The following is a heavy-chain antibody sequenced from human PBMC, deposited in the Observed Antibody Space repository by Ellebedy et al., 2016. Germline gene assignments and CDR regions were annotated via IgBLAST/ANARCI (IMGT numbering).Heavy chain of an antibody. Sequence: ASVKVSCXASGYTFTSYAISWVRQAPGQGLEWMGWISAYNGNTNYAQKLQGRVTMTTDTSTSTAYMELRSLRSDDTAVYYCARDDPYYYGSGPFDPWGQGTLVTVSS. J-gene: IGHJ5*02. CDR1: GYTFTSYA. CDR3: ARDDPYYYGSGPFDP. CDR2: ISAYNGNT. V-gene: IGHV1-18*01. D-gene: IGHD3-10*01.